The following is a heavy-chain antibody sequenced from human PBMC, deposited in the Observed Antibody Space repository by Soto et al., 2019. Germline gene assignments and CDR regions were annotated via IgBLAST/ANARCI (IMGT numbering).Heavy chain of an antibody. CDR3: AKDNDMTELDPALGLDY. CDR1: GFTFDDYA. Sequence: GGSLRLSCAASGFTFDDYAMHWVRQAPGKGLEWVSGISWNSGSIGYADSVKGRFTISRDNAKNSLYLQMNSLRAEDTALYYCAKDNDMTELDPALGLDYWGQGTLVTVSS. J-gene: IGHJ4*02. V-gene: IGHV3-9*01. D-gene: IGHD1-1*01. CDR2: ISWNSGSI.